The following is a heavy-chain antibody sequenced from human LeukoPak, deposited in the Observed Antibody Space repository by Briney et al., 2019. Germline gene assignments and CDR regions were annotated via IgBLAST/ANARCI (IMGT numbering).Heavy chain of an antibody. V-gene: IGHV3-23*01. J-gene: IGHJ4*02. CDR2: ISGSGGST. D-gene: IGHD3-22*01. CDR3: AKPVYADYYDSSGYYYGFDY. Sequence: PGGSLRLSCAASGFTFSSYAMSWVRQAPGKELEWVSAISGSGGSTYYADSVKGRFTISRDNSKNTLYLQMNSLRAEDTAVYYCAKPVYADYYDSSGYYYGFDYWGQGTLVTVSS. CDR1: GFTFSSYA.